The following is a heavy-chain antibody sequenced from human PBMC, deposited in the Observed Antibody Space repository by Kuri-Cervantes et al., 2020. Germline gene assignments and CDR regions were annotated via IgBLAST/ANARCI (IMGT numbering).Heavy chain of an antibody. Sequence: SVKVSCKASGGTFSSYAISWVRQAPGQGLEWMGGIIPIFGTANYAQKFQGRVTITTDESTSTAYMELSSLRSEDTAVYYCARHNEEGFGAFDYWGQGTLVTVSS. CDR1: GGTFSSYA. CDR2: IIPIFGTA. D-gene: IGHD3-10*01. J-gene: IGHJ4*02. CDR3: ARHNEEGFGAFDY. V-gene: IGHV1-69*05.